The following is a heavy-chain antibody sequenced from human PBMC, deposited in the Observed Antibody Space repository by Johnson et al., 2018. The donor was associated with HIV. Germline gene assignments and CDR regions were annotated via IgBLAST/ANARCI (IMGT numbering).Heavy chain of an antibody. CDR1: GFTFNDYY. CDR2: ISSSGSTI. Sequence: VQLVESGGGLVQPGGSLRLSCAASGFTFNDYYMSWIRQAPGKGLEWVSYISSSGSTIYYADSVKGPFTISRDNAKDSLYLQMNRLRAEDTAVYYCAKDRLDSSGYHIWGQGTMVTVSS. J-gene: IGHJ3*02. V-gene: IGHV3-11*04. CDR3: AKDRLDSSGYHI. D-gene: IGHD3-22*01.